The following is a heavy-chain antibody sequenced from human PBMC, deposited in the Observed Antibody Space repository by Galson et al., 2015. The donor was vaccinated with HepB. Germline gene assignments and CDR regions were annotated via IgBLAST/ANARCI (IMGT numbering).Heavy chain of an antibody. CDR3: ARGFDWTAYNWFDP. V-gene: IGHV3-30-3*01. D-gene: IGHD3-9*01. J-gene: IGHJ5*02. CDR2: ISYDGSNK. CDR1: GFTFSSYA. Sequence: SLRLSCAASGFTFSSYAMHWVRQAPGKGLEWVAVISYDGSNKYYADSVKGRFTISRDNSKNTLYLQMNSLRAEDTSVYYCARGFDWTAYNWFDPWGQGTLVTVSS.